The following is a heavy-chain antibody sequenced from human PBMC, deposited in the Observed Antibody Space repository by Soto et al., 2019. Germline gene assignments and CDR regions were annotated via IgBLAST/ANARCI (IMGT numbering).Heavy chain of an antibody. CDR2: INPNSGGT. Sequence: ASVKVSCKASGYTFTGYYMHWVRQAPGQGLEWMGWINPNSGGTNYAQKFQGRVTMTRDTSISTAYMELGRLRSDDTAVYYCARLAATDYCDSSGYYYSPLVGGMDVWGQGTTVTVSS. J-gene: IGHJ6*02. CDR3: ARLAATDYCDSSGYYYSPLVGGMDV. V-gene: IGHV1-2*02. D-gene: IGHD3-22*01. CDR1: GYTFTGYY.